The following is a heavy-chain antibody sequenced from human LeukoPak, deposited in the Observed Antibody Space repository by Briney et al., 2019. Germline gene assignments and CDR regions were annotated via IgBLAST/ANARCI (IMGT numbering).Heavy chain of an antibody. V-gene: IGHV3-23*01. J-gene: IGHJ4*02. D-gene: IGHD3-3*01. CDR1: GFTFSSSA. CDR3: AKERYFDFWSALDY. Sequence: GGSLRLSCAASGFTFSSSAMSWVRQAPGKGLEWVSAISGSGHSTYYADSVKGRFSISRDNSKNTLYLQMNSLGAEDTAVYYCAKERYFDFWSALDYWGQGTLVTVSS. CDR2: ISGSGHST.